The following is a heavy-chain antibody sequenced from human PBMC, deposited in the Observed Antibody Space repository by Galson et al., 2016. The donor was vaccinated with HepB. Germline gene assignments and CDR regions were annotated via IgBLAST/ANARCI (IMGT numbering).Heavy chain of an antibody. CDR2: IVGSGGDT. D-gene: IGHD6-19*01. CDR1: GFPFSGYS. Sequence: SLRLSCAASGFPFSGYSMTWVRQAPGKGLEWVAAIVGSGGDTDYAGSVEGRFTISRDNSKNTLYLQMNSLRAEDTAVYYCSKRAYISSGWFDFWGHGTLVTVSS. V-gene: IGHV3-23*01. J-gene: IGHJ5*01. CDR3: SKRAYISSGWFDF.